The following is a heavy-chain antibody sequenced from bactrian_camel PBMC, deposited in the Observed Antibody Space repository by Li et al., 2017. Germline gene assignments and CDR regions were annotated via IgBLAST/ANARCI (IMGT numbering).Heavy chain of an antibody. CDR1: GFTCDEARRDDCD. Sequence: QLVESGGGLVQAGGSLRLSCTASGFTCDEARRDDCDMGWYRQSTGDQDVCDLVSRIRSDGSTYYSDSVKGRFTISRANDKNTLYLQMNSLKPEDTAMYYCARTTGYSDCRDWSAGFRFWGQGTQVTV. V-gene: IGHV3S60*01. CDR3: ARTTGYSDCRDWSAGFRF. D-gene: IGHD4*01. CDR2: IRSDGST. J-gene: IGHJ6*01.